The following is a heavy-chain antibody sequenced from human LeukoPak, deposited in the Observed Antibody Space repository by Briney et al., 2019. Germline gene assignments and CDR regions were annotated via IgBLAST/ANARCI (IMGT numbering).Heavy chain of an antibody. J-gene: IGHJ4*02. V-gene: IGHV4-59*12. CDR1: GGSISSYY. D-gene: IGHD2-15*01. CDR2: IYYSGST. CDR3: ARDHAAFDY. Sequence: SETLSLTCTVSGGSISSYYWSWIRQPPGKGLKWIGNIYYSGSTNYNPSLKSRVTISVDTSKNQFSLKLSSVTAADTAVYYCARDHAAFDYWGQGTLVTVPS.